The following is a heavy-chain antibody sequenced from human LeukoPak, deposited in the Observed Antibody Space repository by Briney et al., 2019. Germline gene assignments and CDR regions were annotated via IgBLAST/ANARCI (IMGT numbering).Heavy chain of an antibody. Sequence: GASVKVSCKASGGTFSSYAISWVRQAPGQGLEWMGGIIPIFGTANYAQKVQGRVTSTADESTITAYMELSSLRSEEPAVYYCARYDNYYDSSGYYYVAGWFDPWGQGTLVTVSS. V-gene: IGHV1-69*13. CDR2: IIPIFGTA. CDR3: ARYDNYYDSSGYYYVAGWFDP. CDR1: GGTFSSYA. D-gene: IGHD3-22*01. J-gene: IGHJ5*02.